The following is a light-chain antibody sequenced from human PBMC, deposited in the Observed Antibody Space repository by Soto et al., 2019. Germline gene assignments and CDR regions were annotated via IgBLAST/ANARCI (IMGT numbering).Light chain of an antibody. CDR1: SSDVAGYNY. J-gene: IGLJ1*01. V-gene: IGLV2-8*01. Sequence: QSVLTQPPSASGSPGQSVTISCTGTSSDVAGYNYVSWYQQRPGKAPKLIIFEVNRRPSGVPDRFSGSKSGNTASLTVSGLQAEDEGDYYCCSYAGSNNYVFGTGTKLTV. CDR2: EVN. CDR3: CSYAGSNNYV.